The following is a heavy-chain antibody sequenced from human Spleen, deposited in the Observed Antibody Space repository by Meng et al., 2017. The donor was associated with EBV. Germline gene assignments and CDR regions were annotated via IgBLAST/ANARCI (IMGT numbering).Heavy chain of an antibody. J-gene: IGHJ4*02. D-gene: IGHD2-2*02. CDR1: GGSVSSGRYY. V-gene: IGHV4-61*01. Sequence: QVQLQESGPGLMKPSETLSLTCSVSGGSVSSGRYYWSWIRQPPGKGLEWIGYIYFTGSTKVHPSLKSRLTISVDTAKNQFSLKLTSVTAADTAVYYCARKLYTDSFFDSWGQGTLVTVSS. CDR2: IYFTGST. CDR3: ARKLYTDSFFDS.